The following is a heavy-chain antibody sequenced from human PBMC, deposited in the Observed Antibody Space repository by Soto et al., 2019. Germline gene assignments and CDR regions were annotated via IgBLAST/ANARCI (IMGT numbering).Heavy chain of an antibody. CDR2: IIPIFGTA. Sequence: QVQLVQSGAEVKKPGSSVKVSCKASGGTFSSYAISWVRQAPGQGLEWMGGIIPIFGTANYAQKFQGRVTITADESTSKADMELSSLRSEDTAMYYCARTNTAMVTGWFDPWGQGTLVTVSS. V-gene: IGHV1-69*12. CDR1: GGTFSSYA. J-gene: IGHJ5*02. CDR3: ARTNTAMVTGWFDP. D-gene: IGHD5-18*01.